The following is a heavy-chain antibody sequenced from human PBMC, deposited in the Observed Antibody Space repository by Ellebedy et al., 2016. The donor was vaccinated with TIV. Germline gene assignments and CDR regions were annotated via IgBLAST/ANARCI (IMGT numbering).Heavy chain of an antibody. J-gene: IGHJ4*02. Sequence: MPSETLSLTCTVSGGSISSSSYYWGWIRQPPGKGREWIGSIYYSGSTYYSPSLKSRVTISVDTSKNQFALKLSAVTAADTAVYYCARQVWAGYSGYGIYYFDYWGQGILVTVSS. CDR3: ARQVWAGYSGYGIYYFDY. CDR1: GGSISSSSYY. V-gene: IGHV4-39*01. CDR2: IYYSGST. D-gene: IGHD5-12*01.